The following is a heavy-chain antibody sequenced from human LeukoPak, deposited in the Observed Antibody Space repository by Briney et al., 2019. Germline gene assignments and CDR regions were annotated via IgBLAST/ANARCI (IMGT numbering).Heavy chain of an antibody. CDR3: ARGRIAAAVHSFDY. D-gene: IGHD6-13*01. CDR2: INHSGST. J-gene: IGHJ4*02. CDR1: GGSISGHY. Sequence: SETLSLTCAVYGGSISGHYWSWIRQPPGKGLEWIGEINHSGSTNYNPSLESRVSISVDTSKNQFSLKLSSVTAADTAVYYCARGRIAAAVHSFDYWGQGTLVTVSS. V-gene: IGHV4-34*01.